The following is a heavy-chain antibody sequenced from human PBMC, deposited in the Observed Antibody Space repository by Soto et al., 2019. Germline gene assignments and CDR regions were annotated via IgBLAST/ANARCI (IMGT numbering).Heavy chain of an antibody. CDR3: VRNSPTGNASGGYEAFDY. Sequence: ASVKVSCKTSGGTFRNSNISWLRQAPGQGLEWMGRIIPILEITDYAQNFQDRVTITADKSTGTAYIELSSLIYNDTAVYYCVRNSPTGNASGGYEAFDYWGQGTLVTVSS. CDR1: GGTFRNSN. CDR2: IIPILEIT. J-gene: IGHJ4*02. V-gene: IGHV1-69*02. D-gene: IGHD2-15*01.